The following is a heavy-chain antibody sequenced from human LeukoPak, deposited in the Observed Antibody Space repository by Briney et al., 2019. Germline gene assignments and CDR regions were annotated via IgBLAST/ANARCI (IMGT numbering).Heavy chain of an antibody. CDR3: ARVKQWLVVLDY. J-gene: IGHJ4*02. CDR2: IYSGGST. Sequence: GGSLRLSCAASGFSVSSNYMSWVRQAPGKGLEWVSVIYSGGSTSHADSVKGRFTISRDNAKSSLYLQMNSLRDEDTAVYYCARVKQWLVVLDYWGQGTLVTVSS. D-gene: IGHD6-19*01. V-gene: IGHV3-53*01. CDR1: GFSVSSNY.